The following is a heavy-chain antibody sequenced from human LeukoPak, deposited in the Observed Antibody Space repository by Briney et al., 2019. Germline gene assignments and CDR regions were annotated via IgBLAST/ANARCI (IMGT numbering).Heavy chain of an antibody. D-gene: IGHD3-22*01. J-gene: IGHJ3*02. CDR2: IIPILCTA. CDR1: GGTFSSYA. V-gene: IGHV1-69*05. CDR3: ARGNGYYDSSGYHGAFDI. Sequence: ASVKVSCKASGGTFSSYAISWVRQAPGQGLEGMGRIIPILCTANYAQKFQGRVTLTTDESTSTAYMELSSLRSEDTAVYYCARGNGYYDSSGYHGAFDIWGQGTMVTVSS.